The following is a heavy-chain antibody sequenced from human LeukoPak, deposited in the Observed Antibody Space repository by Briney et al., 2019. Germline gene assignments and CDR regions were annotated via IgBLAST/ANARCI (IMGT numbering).Heavy chain of an antibody. CDR3: AKDRCSNGVGCYYYYMDV. CDR1: GFSFSSYG. CDR2: IRGSGGST. Sequence: PGGSLRLSCAASGFSFSSYGMSWVRQAPGKGLEWVSAIRGSGGSTYYADSVKGRFSISRDSSKNILYLQMNSLRAEDTAVYYCAKDRCSNGVGCYYYYMDVWGKGTTVTISS. D-gene: IGHD2-8*01. V-gene: IGHV3-23*01. J-gene: IGHJ6*03.